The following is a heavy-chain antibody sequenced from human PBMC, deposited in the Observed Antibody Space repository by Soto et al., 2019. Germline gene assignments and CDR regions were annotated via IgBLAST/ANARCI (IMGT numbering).Heavy chain of an antibody. CDR2: ISGSGGST. CDR3: ATPITIFGAVTRPDYDFWSGHPGAFDL. D-gene: IGHD3-3*01. Sequence: GGSLRLSCAASGVTFSSYAMSWVRQAPGKGLEWVSAISGSGGSTYYADSVKARFTISRDNSNNTLYLPMNSLRAEDTAVYYCATPITIFGAVTRPDYDFWSGHPGAFDLWGQGTMVTVSS. V-gene: IGHV3-23*01. J-gene: IGHJ3*01. CDR1: GVTFSSYA.